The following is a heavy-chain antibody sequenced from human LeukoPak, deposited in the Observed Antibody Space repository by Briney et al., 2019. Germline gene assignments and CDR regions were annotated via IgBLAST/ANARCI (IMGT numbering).Heavy chain of an antibody. V-gene: IGHV4-39*07. J-gene: IGHJ6*03. D-gene: IGHD3-3*01. CDR2: LYYDGTT. CDR1: GASIARNQYY. Sequence: SETLSLTCTVSGASIARNQYYWGWIRQSPGKGLEWIGSLYYDGTTFYNPSFKSRVTISVDTSKNQFSLKLSSVTAADTAVYYCARSYYDFWSGYAMDVWGKGTTVTVSS. CDR3: ARSYYDFWSGYAMDV.